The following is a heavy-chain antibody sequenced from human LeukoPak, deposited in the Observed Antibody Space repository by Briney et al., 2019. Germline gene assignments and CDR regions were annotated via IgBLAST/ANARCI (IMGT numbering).Heavy chain of an antibody. CDR3: AAAHKSSIAVLFPLDY. Sequence: SSDNVSCKGSVYRLTGLSFHWVRQAPARRREWMVRVDRIHDETVYPQNFQGRVYMTQHTSAETDYMELNSLRSEDTAMYFCAAAHKSSIAVLFPLDYWGQGTLGIVSS. CDR1: VYRLTGLS. D-gene: IGHD2-15*01. V-gene: IGHV1-24*01. J-gene: IGHJ4*02. CDR2: VDRIHDET.